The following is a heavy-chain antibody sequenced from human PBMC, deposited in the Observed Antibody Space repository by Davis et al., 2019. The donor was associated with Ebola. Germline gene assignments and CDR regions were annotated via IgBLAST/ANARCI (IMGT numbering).Heavy chain of an antibody. CDR2: ISSSSSTI. J-gene: IGHJ4*02. D-gene: IGHD2-8*01. V-gene: IGHV3-48*04. Sequence: GESLKISCAASGFTFSSYSMNWVRQAPGKGLEWVSYISSSSSTIYYADSVKGRFTISRDNAKNSLYLQMNSLRAEDTAVYYCARDALAGYCTNGVCLSADYFDYWGQGTLVTVSS. CDR1: GFTFSSYS. CDR3: ARDALAGYCTNGVCLSADYFDY.